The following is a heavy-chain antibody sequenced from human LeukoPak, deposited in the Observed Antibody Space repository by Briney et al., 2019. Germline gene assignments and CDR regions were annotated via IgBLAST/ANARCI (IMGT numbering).Heavy chain of an antibody. Sequence: SETLSLTCVVSGGSISSGHSSWNWCRQPPGKGLEWIGYTYHSGNTYYNPSLKSRVAISVDRSKNQISLKLKSVTAADTALYYCARGGTAFDIWGQGTMVTVSS. CDR1: GGSISSGHSS. V-gene: IGHV4-30-2*01. D-gene: IGHD1-26*01. CDR2: TYHSGNT. CDR3: ARGGTAFDI. J-gene: IGHJ3*02.